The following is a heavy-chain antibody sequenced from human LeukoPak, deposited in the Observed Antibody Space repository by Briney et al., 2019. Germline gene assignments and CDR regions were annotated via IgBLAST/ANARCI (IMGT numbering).Heavy chain of an antibody. V-gene: IGHV1-18*01. D-gene: IGHD5-24*01. CDR3: ARRNTIMVAGLDY. CDR1: GYTFSNYG. J-gene: IGHJ4*02. Sequence: ASVKVSCKASGYTFSNYGISWVRQAPGQGLEWMGWISGYNGDTNYPQKRQGRVTMTTDTSTSTAYMELRSLRSEDTAVYYCARRNTIMVAGLDYWGQGTLVTVSS. CDR2: ISGYNGDT.